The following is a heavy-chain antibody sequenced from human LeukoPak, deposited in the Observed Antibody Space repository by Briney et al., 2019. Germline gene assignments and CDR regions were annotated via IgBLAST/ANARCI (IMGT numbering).Heavy chain of an antibody. V-gene: IGHV1-18*01. CDR3: ERDWGDNWSGGGGGFDY. CDR1: GYTFTSYG. D-gene: IGHD1-20*01. J-gene: IGHJ4*02. Sequence: ASVKVSCKASGYTFTSYGISWVRQAPRQGLEWMGWISAYNGNTNYAQKLQGRVTMTTDTSTSTAYMELRSLRSDDTAVYYCERDWGDNWSGGGGGFDYWGQGTLVTVSS. CDR2: ISAYNGNT.